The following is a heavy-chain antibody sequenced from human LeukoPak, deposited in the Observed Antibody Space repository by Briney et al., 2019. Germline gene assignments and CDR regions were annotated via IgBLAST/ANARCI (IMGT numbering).Heavy chain of an antibody. CDR1: ELTFSHAW. J-gene: IGHJ3*02. CDR2: IKRKADGGPT. CDR3: TTNDAFDI. V-gene: IGHV3-15*01. Sequence: GGSLRLSCATSELTFSHAWVDWVRQAPGKGLEWVGRIKRKADGGPTDYAAPVKGRFTISRDDSKDTLYLQMNSLKTEDTAMYYCTTNDAFDIWGQGTMVTVSS.